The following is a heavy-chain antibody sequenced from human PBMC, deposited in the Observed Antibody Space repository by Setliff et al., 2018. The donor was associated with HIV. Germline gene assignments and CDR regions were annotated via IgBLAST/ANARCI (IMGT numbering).Heavy chain of an antibody. CDR3: ARRKSGSSYRFFNY. V-gene: IGHV4-61*09. J-gene: IGHJ4*02. D-gene: IGHD3-16*02. Sequence: SETLSLTCTVSGPPIGIGSYYWTWIRQPAGRGLEWIGHISASGSSKFNPTLQSRVTLTVDPSNNQFSLNLTSVTAADTAVYYCARRKSGSSYRFFNYWGLGSLVSVSS. CDR1: GPPIGIGSYY. CDR2: ISASGSS.